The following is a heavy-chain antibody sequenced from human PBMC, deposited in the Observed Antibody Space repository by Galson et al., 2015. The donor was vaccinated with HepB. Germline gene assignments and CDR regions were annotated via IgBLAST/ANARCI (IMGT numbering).Heavy chain of an antibody. J-gene: IGHJ4*02. V-gene: IGHV6-1*01. CDR3: ARARGSVLSSGWYLVDY. Sequence: CAISGDSVSSNSAAWNWIRQSPSRGLEWLGRTYYRSKWYNDYAVSVKSRITINPDTSKNQFSLQLNSVTPEDTAVYYCARARGSVLSSGWYLVDYWGQGTLVAVS. CDR1: GDSVSSNSAA. D-gene: IGHD6-19*01. CDR2: TYYRSKWYN.